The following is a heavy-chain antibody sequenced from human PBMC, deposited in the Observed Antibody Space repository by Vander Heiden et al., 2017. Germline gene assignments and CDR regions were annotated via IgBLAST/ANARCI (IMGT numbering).Heavy chain of an antibody. J-gene: IGHJ6*02. CDR2: IWYDGSNK. Sequence: QVQLVESGGGVVQPGRSLRLSCAASGFTFSSYGMHWVRQAPGKGLEWVAVIWYDGSNKYYADSVKGRFTISRDNSKNTLYLQMNSLRAEDTAVYYCARNPLSSWYYYYYGMDVWGQGTTVTVSS. D-gene: IGHD6-13*01. CDR3: ARNPLSSWYYYYYGMDV. V-gene: IGHV3-33*01. CDR1: GFTFSSYG.